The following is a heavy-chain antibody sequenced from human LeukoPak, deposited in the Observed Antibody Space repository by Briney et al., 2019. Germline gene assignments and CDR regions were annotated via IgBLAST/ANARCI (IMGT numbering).Heavy chain of an antibody. J-gene: IGHJ4*02. Sequence: PGGSLRLSCAASGFTFSSYGMHWVRQAPGKGLEWVAVISYDGSNKYYADSVKGRFTISRDNSKNTLYLQMNSLRAEDTAVYYCANDGRGNIAAAGTLDYWGQGTLVTVSS. D-gene: IGHD6-13*01. CDR3: ANDGRGNIAAAGTLDY. CDR2: ISYDGSNK. V-gene: IGHV3-30*18. CDR1: GFTFSSYG.